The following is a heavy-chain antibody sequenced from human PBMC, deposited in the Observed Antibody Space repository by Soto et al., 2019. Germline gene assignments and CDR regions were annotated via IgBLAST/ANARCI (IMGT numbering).Heavy chain of an antibody. J-gene: IGHJ4*02. D-gene: IGHD3-16*01. CDR3: ARGVYDYVWGITQADY. V-gene: IGHV4-34*01. CDR1: GGSFSAYY. CDR2: INHSGST. Sequence: QVQLQQWGAGLLKPSETLSLTCAVYGGSFSAYYWSWIRQPPGKGLEWIGEINHSGSTNYNPSLKSRVTISVDTSKNQFSLKLSSVTAADTAVYYCARGVYDYVWGITQADYWGQGTLVTVSS.